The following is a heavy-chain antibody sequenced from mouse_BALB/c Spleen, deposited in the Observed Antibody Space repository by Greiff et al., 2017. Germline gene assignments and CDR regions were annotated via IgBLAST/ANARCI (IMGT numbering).Heavy chain of an antibody. CDR1: GYSITSDYA. CDR2: ISYSGST. D-gene: IGHD2-2*01. CDR3: AREGYYWYFDV. V-gene: IGHV3-2*02. Sequence: QSGPGLVKPSQSLSLTCTVTGYSITSDYAWNWIRQFPGNKLEWMGYISYSGSTSYNPSLKSRISITRDTSKNQFFLQLNSVTTEDTATYYCAREGYYWYFDVWGAGTTVTVSS. J-gene: IGHJ1*01.